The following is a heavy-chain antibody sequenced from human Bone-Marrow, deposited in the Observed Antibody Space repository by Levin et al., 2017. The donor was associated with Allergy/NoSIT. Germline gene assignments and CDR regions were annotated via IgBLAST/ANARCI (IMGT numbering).Heavy chain of an antibody. Sequence: PGGSLRLSCAASGFTFSEYGMYWVRQAPGKGLEWLAFIYYDGSKEDYADSVKGRFTISRDDSTNTLSLRMNGLRADDTATYYCARDRSSGWSDYWGQGTLVTVSS. J-gene: IGHJ4*02. V-gene: IGHV3-33*07. CDR2: IYYDGSKE. CDR1: GFTFSEYG. CDR3: ARDRSSGWSDY. D-gene: IGHD6-19*01.